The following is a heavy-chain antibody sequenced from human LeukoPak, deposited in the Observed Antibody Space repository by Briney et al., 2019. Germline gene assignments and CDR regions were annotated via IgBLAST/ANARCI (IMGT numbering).Heavy chain of an antibody. CDR1: GFTFTGHA. CDR3: ARDEAVGGTAGTPGN. D-gene: IGHD1-14*01. J-gene: IGHJ4*02. Sequence: GGSLRLSCSASGFTFTGHAMHWLRQAPGKGPECVAIISHDGTSTFHADFVKGRFTISRDNSKSTLYLQMSSLRVDDTAVYYCARDEAVGGTAGTPGNWGQGTRVTVSS. V-gene: IGHV3-30-3*01. CDR2: ISHDGTST.